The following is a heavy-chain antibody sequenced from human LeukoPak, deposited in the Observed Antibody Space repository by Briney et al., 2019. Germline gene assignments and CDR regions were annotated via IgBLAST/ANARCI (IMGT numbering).Heavy chain of an antibody. CDR2: ISASSATI. D-gene: IGHD3-9*01. CDR3: ARELTTGSSDY. Sequence: GGSLRLSCVASGFTFSDFYMNWIRQAPGKGLEWVSYISASSATIYYADSVKGRFTISRDNAKNSLYLQMSSLRADDTAVYYCARELTTGSSDYWGQGTLVTVSS. CDR1: GFTFSDFY. V-gene: IGHV3-11*01. J-gene: IGHJ4*02.